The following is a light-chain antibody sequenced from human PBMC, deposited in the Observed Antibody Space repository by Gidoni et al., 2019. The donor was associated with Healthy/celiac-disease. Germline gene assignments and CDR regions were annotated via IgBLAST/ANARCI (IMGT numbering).Light chain of an antibody. CDR1: SSNIGSNY. CDR2: RNN. Sequence: QSVLTQPPSASGTPGQRVTISCSGSSSNIGSNYVYWYQQLPGTAPKLLIYRNNQRPSGVPDRFSGSKSGTSASLAISGLRPEDEADYYCAAWDDSLSGSWVFGGGTKLTVL. V-gene: IGLV1-47*01. CDR3: AAWDDSLSGSWV. J-gene: IGLJ3*02.